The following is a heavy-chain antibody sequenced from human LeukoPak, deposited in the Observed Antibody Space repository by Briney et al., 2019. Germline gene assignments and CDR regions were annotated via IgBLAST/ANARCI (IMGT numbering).Heavy chain of an antibody. D-gene: IGHD5-12*01. Sequence: ASVKVSCKASGYTFTSYDINWVRQATGQGLEWTGWMNPNSGNTGYAQKFQGRVTITRNTSISTAYMELSSLRSEDTAVYYCARVSGYNMYYFDYWGQGTLVTVSS. CDR1: GYTFTSYD. V-gene: IGHV1-8*03. CDR3: ARVSGYNMYYFDY. CDR2: MNPNSGNT. J-gene: IGHJ4*02.